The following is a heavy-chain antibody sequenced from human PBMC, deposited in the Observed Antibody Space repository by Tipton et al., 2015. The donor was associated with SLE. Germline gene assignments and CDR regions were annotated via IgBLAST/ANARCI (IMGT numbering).Heavy chain of an antibody. V-gene: IGHV4-39*07. CDR3: ARHFFDILTGHFDLLDI. CDR1: GGSISSSTYY. Sequence: TLSLTCTVSGGSISSSTYYWGWIRQPPGKGLEWIGTISYIGKTHYNPSLKSRITISVDTSMNQFSLKLTSVTAADTAMYYCARHFFDILTGHFDLLDIWGQGRMVTVSS. CDR2: ISYIGKT. J-gene: IGHJ3*02. D-gene: IGHD3-9*01.